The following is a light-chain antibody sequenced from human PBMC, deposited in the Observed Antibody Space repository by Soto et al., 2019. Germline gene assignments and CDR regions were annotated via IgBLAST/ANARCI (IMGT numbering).Light chain of an antibody. Sequence: DIVMTQSPDSLAVSLGERATINCKSSQTVLYSSNNKNYLAWYLQKPGQPPKLLIYWASTRESGVPDRFSGSGSGTDFTLTISSLQAEDVAVYYCQQYYSTITCGQGTRLEIK. CDR3: QQYYSTIT. V-gene: IGKV4-1*01. CDR2: WAS. CDR1: QTVLYSSNNKNY. J-gene: IGKJ5*01.